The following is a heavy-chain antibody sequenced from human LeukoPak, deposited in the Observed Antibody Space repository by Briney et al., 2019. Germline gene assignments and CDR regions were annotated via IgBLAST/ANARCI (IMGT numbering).Heavy chain of an antibody. Sequence: SETLSLTCTVSGGSISSSSYYWGWIRQPPGKGLEWIGSIHYRGSTYYTSSLKNRVIISVDASKNQFSLKLTSATAADTAVYYCATDFDNTGLQGFDPWGQGTLVTVSS. V-gene: IGHV4-39*02. J-gene: IGHJ5*02. CDR2: IHYRGST. CDR1: GGSISSSSYY. CDR3: ATDFDNTGLQGFDP. D-gene: IGHD2-8*02.